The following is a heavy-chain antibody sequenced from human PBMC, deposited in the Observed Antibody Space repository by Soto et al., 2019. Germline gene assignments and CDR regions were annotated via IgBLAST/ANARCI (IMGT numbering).Heavy chain of an antibody. Sequence: QVQLVQSGAEVKKPGSSVKVSCKASGGTFSSYSINWVRQAPGQGLEWMGEIIPICGTANYAQKFQGRVTITADESTSTAYMELSSLRSADTAVYYCARDGGRHSGGIDYWGQGTLVTVSS. CDR1: GGTFSSYS. V-gene: IGHV1-69*01. CDR2: IIPICGTA. CDR3: ARDGGRHSGGIDY. J-gene: IGHJ4*02. D-gene: IGHD1-26*01.